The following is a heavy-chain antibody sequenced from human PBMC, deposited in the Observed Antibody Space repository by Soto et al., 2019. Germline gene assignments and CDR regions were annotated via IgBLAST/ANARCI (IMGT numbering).Heavy chain of an antibody. D-gene: IGHD6-19*01. J-gene: IGHJ6*02. CDR1: GFTFSSYG. Sequence: GGSLRLSCAASGFTFSSYGMHWVRHAPGKGLEWVAVISYDGSNKYYADSVKGRFTISRDNSKNTLYLQMNSLRAEDTAVYYCAKGTVAGLKKGYYYGMDVWGQGTTVTVSS. CDR3: AKGTVAGLKKGYYYGMDV. V-gene: IGHV3-30*18. CDR2: ISYDGSNK.